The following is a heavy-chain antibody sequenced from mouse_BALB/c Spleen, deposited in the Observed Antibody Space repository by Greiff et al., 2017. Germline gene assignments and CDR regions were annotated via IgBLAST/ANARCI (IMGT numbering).Heavy chain of an antibody. D-gene: IGHD1-1*01. V-gene: IGHV3-8*02. Sequence: VQLKESGPSLVKPSQTLSLTCSVTGDSITSCYWNWVRKFPGNKLEYMGYISYSGSTYYNPSLKSRISITRDTSKNQYYLQLNSVTTEDTATYYCARSPFFTTDPFAYWGQGTLVTVSA. CDR3: ARSPFFTTDPFAY. CDR1: GDSITSCY. J-gene: IGHJ3*01. CDR2: ISYSGST.